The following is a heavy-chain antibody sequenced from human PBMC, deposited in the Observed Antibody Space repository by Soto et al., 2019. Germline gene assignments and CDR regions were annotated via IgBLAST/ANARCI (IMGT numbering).Heavy chain of an antibody. CDR1: GFTFSSYW. Sequence: EVQLVESGGGLVQPGGSLRLSCAASGFTFSSYWMHWVRQAPGKGLVWVSRINSDGSSTSYADSVKGRFTISRDNAKNTMYLDMNSLRAEDTAVYYCARADTSGYSSGWKGGFDYWGQGTLVTVSS. V-gene: IGHV3-74*01. CDR3: ARADTSGYSSGWKGGFDY. J-gene: IGHJ4*02. CDR2: INSDGSST. D-gene: IGHD6-19*01.